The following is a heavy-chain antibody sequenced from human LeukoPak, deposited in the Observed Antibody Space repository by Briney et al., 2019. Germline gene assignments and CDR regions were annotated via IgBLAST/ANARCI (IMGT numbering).Heavy chain of an antibody. CDR1: GFTFSSYS. D-gene: IGHD3-9*01. Sequence: GGSLRLSCAASGFTFSSYSMNWVRQAPGKGLEWVSSISSSSSYIYYADSVKGRFTISRDNAKNSLYLQMNSLRAEDTAVYYCARDQIEYDILTGYYSRYGMDVWGQGTTVTVS. CDR2: ISSSSSYI. V-gene: IGHV3-21*01. J-gene: IGHJ6*02. CDR3: ARDQIEYDILTGYYSRYGMDV.